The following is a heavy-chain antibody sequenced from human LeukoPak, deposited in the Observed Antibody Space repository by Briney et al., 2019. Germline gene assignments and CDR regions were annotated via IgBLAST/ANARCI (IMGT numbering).Heavy chain of an antibody. D-gene: IGHD5-12*01. CDR2: ISYDGSNT. CDR3: AKNRWGSVATPDS. CDR1: GFTFSSYA. J-gene: IGHJ4*02. Sequence: PGRSLRLSCAASGFTFSSYAMHWVRQAPGKGLEWVAVISYDGSNTYAESVKGRFTISRDNSKNTVYLQMNSLAIEDTAIYYCAKNRWGSVATPDSWGQGTVVTVSS. V-gene: IGHV3-30*18.